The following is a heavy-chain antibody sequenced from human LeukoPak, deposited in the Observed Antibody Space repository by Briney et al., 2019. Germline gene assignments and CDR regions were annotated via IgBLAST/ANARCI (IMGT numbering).Heavy chain of an antibody. V-gene: IGHV1-24*01. CDR3: ATEGGRDGYSFDY. D-gene: IGHD5-24*01. Sequence: GASVKVSCKVSGYTLNELSMHWLRQAPGKGLEWMGGFDPQNDETTYAQKFQGRVTMTEDTSTDTAYMELSSLRSEDTAVYYCATEGGRDGYSFDYWGQRALVTVSS. CDR1: GYTLNELS. CDR2: FDPQNDET. J-gene: IGHJ4*02.